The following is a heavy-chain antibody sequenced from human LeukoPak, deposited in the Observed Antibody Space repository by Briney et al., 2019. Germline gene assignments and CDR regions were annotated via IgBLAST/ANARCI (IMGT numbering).Heavy chain of an antibody. CDR3: ASHRVVVPWVAFEI. D-gene: IGHD2-21*01. V-gene: IGHV1-69*05. CDR1: GDTLSSHG. CDR2: IIPNFDTT. J-gene: IGHJ3*02. Sequence: VKVSCKASGDTLSSHGITWVRQAPGRGPEWMGVIIPNFDTTNFAQKFQGRVTIATDEPTNTAYMELSSLRSEDTAMYYCASHRVVVPWVAFEIWGQETMVTVSS.